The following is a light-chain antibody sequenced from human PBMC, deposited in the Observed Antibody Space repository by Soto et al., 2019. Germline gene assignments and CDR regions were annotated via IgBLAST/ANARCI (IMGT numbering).Light chain of an antibody. Sequence: EFVLTQSPGTLSLSPGERATLSCRASQSVRSRYLAWYQQKSGQAPRLLIYGASSRATGIPDRFSGSGSGTDFPLPISRLEPEDFAVYYCQQFDTTPWTFGQGTKVEFK. V-gene: IGKV3-20*01. CDR2: GAS. J-gene: IGKJ1*01. CDR1: QSVRSRY. CDR3: QQFDTTPWT.